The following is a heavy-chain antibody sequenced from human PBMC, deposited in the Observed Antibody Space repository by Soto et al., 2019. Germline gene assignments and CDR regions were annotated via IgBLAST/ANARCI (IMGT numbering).Heavy chain of an antibody. CDR1: GGSISSSNW. D-gene: IGHD6-19*01. J-gene: IGHJ5*02. CDR2: IYHSGST. Sequence: SETLSLTCAVSGGSISSSNWWSWVRQPPGKGLEWIGEIYHSGSTNYNPSLKSRVTISVDKSKNRFSLKLSSVTAADTAVYYCARSDAYSSGWYDWFDPWGQGTLVTVSS. CDR3: ARSDAYSSGWYDWFDP. V-gene: IGHV4-4*02.